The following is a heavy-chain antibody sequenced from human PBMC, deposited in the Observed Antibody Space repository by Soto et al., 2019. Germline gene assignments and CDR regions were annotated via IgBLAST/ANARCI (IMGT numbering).Heavy chain of an antibody. Sequence: SVKVSCKTSGGTFINYAVSWVRQAPGQGLEWMGAIIPVVVTPSYALKFQGRLTITADKSTNTVYMELSRLTSEDTAVYYCARAGNSTWGTDYWGQGTLVTVSS. CDR1: GGTFINYA. D-gene: IGHD7-27*01. CDR3: ARAGNSTWGTDY. V-gene: IGHV1-69*06. CDR2: IIPVVVTP. J-gene: IGHJ4*02.